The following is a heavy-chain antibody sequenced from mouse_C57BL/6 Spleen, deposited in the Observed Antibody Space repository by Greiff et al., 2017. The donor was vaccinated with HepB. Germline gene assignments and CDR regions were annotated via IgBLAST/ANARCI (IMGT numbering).Heavy chain of an antibody. V-gene: IGHV1-81*01. D-gene: IGHD2-4*01. Sequence: QVQLQQSGAELARPGASVKLSCKASGYTFTSYGISWVKQRTGQGLEWIGEIYPRSGSTNYNEKFKGKATFTADTSSNTAYMQLSSLTTEDSAIYYCARGGDDYDGYYYAMDYWGQGTSVTVSS. CDR2: IYPRSGST. CDR3: ARGGDDYDGYYYAMDY. J-gene: IGHJ4*01. CDR1: GYTFTSYG.